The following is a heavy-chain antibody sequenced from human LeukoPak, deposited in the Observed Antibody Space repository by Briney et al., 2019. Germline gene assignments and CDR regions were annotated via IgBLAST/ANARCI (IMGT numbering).Heavy chain of an antibody. J-gene: IGHJ5*02. D-gene: IGHD2-2*01. V-gene: IGHV4-34*01. CDR1: GGSFSGYY. CDR2: INHSGST. CDR3: ARVGRNIVVVPAARNWFDP. Sequence: SETLSLTCAVCGGSFSGYYWSLIRQPPGKGLEWIGEINHSGSTNYNPSLKSRVTISVDTSKNQFSLKLSSVTAADTAVYYCARVGRNIVVVPAARNWFDPWGQGTLVTVSS.